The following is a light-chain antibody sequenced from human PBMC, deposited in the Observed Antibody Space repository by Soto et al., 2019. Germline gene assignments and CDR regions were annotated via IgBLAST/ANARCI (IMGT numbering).Light chain of an antibody. Sequence: DTQMTQSPSSLSASVGDRVTITCRASQGIYNYLAWYQKKPGKVPKILIYAASSLVSGVPSRFSGSGSGTDFTLTISSLQPEDFATYYCQKCNSAPFTFGPGTKVDIK. V-gene: IGKV1-27*01. CDR3: QKCNSAPFT. CDR1: QGIYNY. J-gene: IGKJ3*01. CDR2: AAS.